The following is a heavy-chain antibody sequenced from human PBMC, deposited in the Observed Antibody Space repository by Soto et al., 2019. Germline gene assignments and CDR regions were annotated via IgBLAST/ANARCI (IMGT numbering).Heavy chain of an antibody. CDR2: IIPIFGTA. CDR1: GGTFSSYA. CDR3: ASDTGADAFDI. V-gene: IGHV1-69*13. D-gene: IGHD3-10*01. J-gene: IGHJ3*02. Sequence: SVKVSCKASGGTFSSYAISWVRQAPGQGLEWMGGIIPIFGTANYTQKFQGRVTITADESTSTAYMELSSLRSEDTAVYYCASDTGADAFDIWGQGTMVTVSS.